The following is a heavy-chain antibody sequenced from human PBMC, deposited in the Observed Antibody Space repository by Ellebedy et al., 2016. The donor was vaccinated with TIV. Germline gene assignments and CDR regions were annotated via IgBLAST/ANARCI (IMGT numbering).Heavy chain of an antibody. CDR3: ARPGASYSSSWYDFDC. Sequence: PGGSLRLSCAASGFTFSSFTMNWVRQAPGKGLEWVSSISSSATYIHNADSVKGRFTISRANAKNSLYLQMNSLRVEDTAVYYCARPGASYSSSWYDFDCWGQGTLVTVSS. D-gene: IGHD6-13*01. J-gene: IGHJ4*02. CDR2: ISSSATYI. CDR1: GFTFSSFT. V-gene: IGHV3-21*01.